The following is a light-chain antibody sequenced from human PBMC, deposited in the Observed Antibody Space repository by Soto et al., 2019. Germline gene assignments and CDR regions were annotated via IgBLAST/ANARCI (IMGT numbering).Light chain of an antibody. CDR3: KKRWSWHIN. Sequence: EIVLTQSPATVSLSPWGRATLSFIASQSVSSQLAWYQHKSGQAPRLLIYDSFNRATGIQDRFSGSETGAGFTITISSLELGDSAVYYCKKRWSWHINFGGGNKVDIK. CDR1: QSVSSQ. V-gene: IGKV3D-11*02. J-gene: IGKJ4*01. CDR2: DSF.